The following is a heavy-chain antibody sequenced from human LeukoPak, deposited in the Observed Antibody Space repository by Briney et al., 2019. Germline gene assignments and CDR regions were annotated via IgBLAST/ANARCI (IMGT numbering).Heavy chain of an antibody. CDR1: GYSVSSGFY. CDR2: IYHSGRT. Sequence: PSETLSLTCSVSGYSVSSGFYWAWIRQPPGKGLAWIGTIYHSGRTYYNPSLKSRVTISLDTSKNQFSLRLSSVTAADTAVFYCARANYYDTSGYSRGAFDIWGQGTMVTVSS. CDR3: ARANYYDTSGYSRGAFDI. J-gene: IGHJ3*02. D-gene: IGHD3-22*01. V-gene: IGHV4-38-2*02.